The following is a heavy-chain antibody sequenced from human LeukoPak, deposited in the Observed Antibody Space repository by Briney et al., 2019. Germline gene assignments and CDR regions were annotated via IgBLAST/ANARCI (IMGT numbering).Heavy chain of an antibody. J-gene: IGHJ4*02. Sequence: GGSLRLSCAASGFTFSSYSMNWVRQAPGKGLEWVSSISSSSSYIYYADSVKGRFTISRDNAKNSLYLQMNSLRAEDTAVYYCARDLPPYCGGDCYSDYWGQGTLVTVSS. D-gene: IGHD2-21*02. CDR3: ARDLPPYCGGDCYSDY. CDR2: ISSSSSYI. V-gene: IGHV3-21*01. CDR1: GFTFSSYS.